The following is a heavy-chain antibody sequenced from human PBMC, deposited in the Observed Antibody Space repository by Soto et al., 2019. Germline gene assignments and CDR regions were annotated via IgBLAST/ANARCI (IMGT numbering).Heavy chain of an antibody. CDR3: AKGLGTNYYYHMDV. CDR2: ITGSGDSA. CDR1: GFTFNNYA. D-gene: IGHD2-8*01. J-gene: IGHJ6*03. Sequence: EVQLLESGGGLVQPGGSLRLSCAASGFTFNNYAISWVRQAPGKGLEWVSTITGSGDSAYYADSVKGRFIISRDNSKNTLYMQMHSLGAEDSAIYYCAKGLGTNYYYHMDVWGGGTTVTVSS. V-gene: IGHV3-23*01.